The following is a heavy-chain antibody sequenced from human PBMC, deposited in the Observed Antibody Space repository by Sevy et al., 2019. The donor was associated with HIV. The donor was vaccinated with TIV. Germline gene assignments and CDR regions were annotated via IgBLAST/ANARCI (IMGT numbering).Heavy chain of an antibody. CDR1: GFTFSRYW. Sequence: GGSLRLSCAASGFTFSRYWMHWVRQAPGKGLMWVSHIKDDGSRAFFADSVKGRFTISRDNAKNTLYLQMNSLRAEDTATYYCARGKLGGSTTFIDLDHWGLGTLVTVSS. CDR2: IKDDGSRA. CDR3: ARGKLGGSTTFIDLDH. D-gene: IGHD1-26*01. J-gene: IGHJ4*02. V-gene: IGHV3-74*01.